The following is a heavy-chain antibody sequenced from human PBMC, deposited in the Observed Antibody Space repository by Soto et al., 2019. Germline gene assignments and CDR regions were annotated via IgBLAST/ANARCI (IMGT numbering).Heavy chain of an antibody. CDR1: GDTFNFYS. Sequence: QVQLVQSGAEVKSPGSSVKVSCKASGDTFNFYSINWVRQAPGVGLEWVGRVNPILSMSNYAQRFQGRVTMTAYKSTSTASIELRSLRSENTAIYYCASSYGSGYRAFDYWGQGALVTVSS. CDR3: ASSYGSGYRAFDY. V-gene: IGHV1-69*02. J-gene: IGHJ4*02. D-gene: IGHD3-10*01. CDR2: VNPILSMS.